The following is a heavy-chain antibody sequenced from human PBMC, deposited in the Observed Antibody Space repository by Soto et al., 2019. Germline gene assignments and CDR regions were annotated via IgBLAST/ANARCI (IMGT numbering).Heavy chain of an antibody. CDR1: GFTFSSYA. J-gene: IGHJ4*02. CDR3: ATSHWGYYYDSSRYYPLDY. D-gene: IGHD3-22*01. CDR2: ISGSGGST. V-gene: IGHV3-23*01. Sequence: GGSLRLSCAASGFTFSSYAMSWVRQAPGKGLEWVSAISGSGGSTYYADSVKGRFTISRDNSKNTLYLQMNSLRAEDTAVYYCATSHWGYYYDSSRYYPLDYWGQGTLVTVSS.